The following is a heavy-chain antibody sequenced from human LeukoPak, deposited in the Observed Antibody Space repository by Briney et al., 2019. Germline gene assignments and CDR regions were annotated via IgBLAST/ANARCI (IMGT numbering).Heavy chain of an antibody. CDR3: AKEKVLATVGTVGFDP. J-gene: IGHJ5*02. Sequence: GGSLRLSCAASGFSFGSYAMTWVRQAPGKGLEWVSTISGSGGSTYYADSVKGRFTISRDNSKNTLYLQINSLRAEDTAVYYCAKEKVLATVGTVGFDPWGQGTLVTVSS. CDR1: GFSFGSYA. CDR2: ISGSGGST. D-gene: IGHD6-13*01. V-gene: IGHV3-23*01.